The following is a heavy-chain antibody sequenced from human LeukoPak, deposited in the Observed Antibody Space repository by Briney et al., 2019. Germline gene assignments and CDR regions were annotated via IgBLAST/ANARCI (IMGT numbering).Heavy chain of an antibody. J-gene: IGHJ4*02. D-gene: IGHD3-16*01. V-gene: IGHV3-15*01. CDR3: ITDPSYETNN. CDR1: GLTFNVAW. CDR2: IKSKTDGETT. Sequence: GGSLRLSCAVSGLTFNVAWMSWVRQAPGKGREWIGRIKSKTDGETTDYAAPVRGRFSISRDDSKDTLYLQMNSLKTEDTAVYYCITDPSYETNNWGQGTLVTVSS.